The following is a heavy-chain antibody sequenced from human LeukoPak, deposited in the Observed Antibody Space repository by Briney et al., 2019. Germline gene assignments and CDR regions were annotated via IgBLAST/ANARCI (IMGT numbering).Heavy chain of an antibody. V-gene: IGHV4-34*01. D-gene: IGHD2-2*01. CDR1: GFTFSDYY. CDR2: INHSGST. Sequence: PGGSLRLSCAASGFTFSDYYMSWIRQPPGKGLEWIGEINHSGSTNYNPSLKSRVTISVDTSKNQFSLKLSSVTAADTAVYYCARPTRRYCSSTSCPRGAFDIWGQGTMVTVSS. J-gene: IGHJ3*02. CDR3: ARPTRRYCSSTSCPRGAFDI.